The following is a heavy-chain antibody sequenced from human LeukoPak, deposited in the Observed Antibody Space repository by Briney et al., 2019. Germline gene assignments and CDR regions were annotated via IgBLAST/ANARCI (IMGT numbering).Heavy chain of an antibody. J-gene: IGHJ4*02. CDR1: GFTFSSYS. CDR3: AREGTMVRGVITDFDY. CDR2: ISSSSTI. Sequence: GGSLRLSCAASGFTFSSYSMNWVRQAPGKGLEWVSYISSSSTIYYADSVKGRFTISRDNAKNSLYLQMNSLRAEDTAVYYCAREGTMVRGVITDFDYWGQGTLVTVSS. V-gene: IGHV3-48*01. D-gene: IGHD3-10*01.